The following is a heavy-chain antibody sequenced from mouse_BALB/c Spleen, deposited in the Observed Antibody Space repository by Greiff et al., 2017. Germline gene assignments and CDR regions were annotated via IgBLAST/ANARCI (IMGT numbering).Heavy chain of an antibody. D-gene: IGHD3-2*01. CDR2: INPSSGYT. V-gene: IGHV1-4*01. CDR3: ARGKDSSGHQYYFDY. CDR1: GYTFTSYT. J-gene: IGHJ2*01. Sequence: LQESGAELARPGASVKMSCKASGYTFTSYTMHWVKQRPGQGLEWIGYINPSSGYTNYNQKFKDKATLTADKSSSTAYMQLSSLTSEDSAVYYCARGKDSSGHQYYFDYWGQGTTLTVSS.